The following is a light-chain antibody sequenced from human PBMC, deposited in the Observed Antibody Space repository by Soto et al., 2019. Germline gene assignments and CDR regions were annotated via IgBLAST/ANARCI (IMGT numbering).Light chain of an antibody. CDR2: SSN. Sequence: QSVLTQPPSASGTPGQRVTISCSGSSSNIGRDTVNWYQHLPGTVPKLLIYSSNQRPSGVPDRFSGSKSGTSASLAISGLQSEDEADYYCAVWDGSLNGWVFGGGTQLTVL. V-gene: IGLV1-44*01. J-gene: IGLJ3*02. CDR1: SSNIGRDT. CDR3: AVWDGSLNGWV.